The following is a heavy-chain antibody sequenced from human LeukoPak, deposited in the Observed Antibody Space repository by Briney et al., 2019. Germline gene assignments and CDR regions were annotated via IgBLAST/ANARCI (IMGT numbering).Heavy chain of an antibody. V-gene: IGHV4-34*01. D-gene: IGHD6-13*01. J-gene: IGHJ3*02. Sequence: ASETLSLTCAVYGGSFSGYYWSWIRQPPGKGLEWIGEINHSGSTNYNPSLKSRVTISVDTSKNQFSLKLSSVTAADTAVYYCARHLARSSSRASVRAFDIWGQGTMVTVSS. CDR3: ARHLARSSSRASVRAFDI. CDR1: GGSFSGYY. CDR2: INHSGST.